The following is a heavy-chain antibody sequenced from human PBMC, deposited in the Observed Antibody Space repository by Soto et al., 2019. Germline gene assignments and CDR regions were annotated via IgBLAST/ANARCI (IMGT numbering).Heavy chain of an antibody. J-gene: IGHJ4*02. V-gene: IGHV1-18*01. D-gene: IGHD3-10*01. CDR2: ISAYNGNT. Sequence: ASVKVSCKASGYTFTSYGISWVRQAPGQGLEWMGWISAYNGNTNYAQKLQGRVTMTTDTSTSTAYMELRSLRSEDTAVYYCATGDYYGSGSYQFDYWGQGTLVTVSS. CDR3: ATGDYYGSGSYQFDY. CDR1: GYTFTSYG.